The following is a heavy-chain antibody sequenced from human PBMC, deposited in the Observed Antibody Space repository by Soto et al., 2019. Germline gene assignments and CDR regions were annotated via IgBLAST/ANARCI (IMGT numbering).Heavy chain of an antibody. CDR1: GGSFSGYY. D-gene: IGHD3-10*01. CDR3: GRGVLWKSPYFDP. J-gene: IGHJ4*02. CDR2: INHSGST. V-gene: IGHV4-34*01. Sequence: PSETLSLTCAVYGGSFSGYYWSWIRQPPGKGLEWIGEINHSGSTNYNPSLKSRVTISVDTSKSQFSLKLSSVTAADMAVYYCGRGVLWKSPYFDPWGQGTLVTVSS.